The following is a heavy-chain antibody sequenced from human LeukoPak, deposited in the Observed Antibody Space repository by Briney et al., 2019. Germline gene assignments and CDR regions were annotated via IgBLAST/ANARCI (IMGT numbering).Heavy chain of an antibody. CDR1: GGSFSGYY. V-gene: IGHV4-34*01. CDR3: ARVANSNYYFDC. Sequence: SETLSLTCAVYGGSFSGYYWSWIRQPPGKGLEWIGEINHSGSTNYNPSLKSRVTISVDTSKNQFSLKLSSVTAADTAVYYCARVANSNYYFDCWGQGTLVTVSS. CDR2: INHSGST. J-gene: IGHJ4*02. D-gene: IGHD1-7*01.